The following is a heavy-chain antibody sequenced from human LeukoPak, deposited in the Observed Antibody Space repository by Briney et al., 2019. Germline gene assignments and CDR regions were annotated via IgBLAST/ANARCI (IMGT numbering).Heavy chain of an antibody. Sequence: GGSLRLSCAASGFTFSSYSMNWVRQAPGKGLEWVSSISSSSSYIYYADSVKGRFTISRDNAKNSLYLQMNSLRAEDTAVYYCAKDRGPIVVPAAGFDYWGQGTLVTVSS. D-gene: IGHD2-2*01. CDR3: AKDRGPIVVPAAGFDY. CDR1: GFTFSSYS. V-gene: IGHV3-21*01. J-gene: IGHJ4*02. CDR2: ISSSSSYI.